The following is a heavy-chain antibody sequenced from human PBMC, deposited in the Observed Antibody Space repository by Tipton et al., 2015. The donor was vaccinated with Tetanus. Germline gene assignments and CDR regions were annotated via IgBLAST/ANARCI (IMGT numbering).Heavy chain of an antibody. V-gene: IGHV4-31*03. J-gene: IGHJ4*02. D-gene: IGHD2/OR15-2a*01. CDR3: ARAAGFLGLTHDF. CDR2: IYYTAHN. Sequence: TLSLTCTVSGASINAGGYLWTWVRQQPGKGLEWIGNIYYTAHNSYNPSLESRVSISVDTSKNQCSLRLTSVTAADTAVYYCARAAGFLGLTHDFWGRGTLVSVSS. CDR1: GASINAGGYL.